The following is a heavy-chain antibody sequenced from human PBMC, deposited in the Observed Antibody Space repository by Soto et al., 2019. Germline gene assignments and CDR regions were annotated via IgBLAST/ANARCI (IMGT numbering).Heavy chain of an antibody. Sequence: SETLSLTCTVSGGSISSGGYYWSWIRQHPGKGLEWVGYIYYSGSTYYNPSLKSRVTISADTSKNQFSLKLSSVTAADTAVYYCARLCSSTSCSLDYWGQGTLVTVSS. CDR1: GGSISSGGYY. D-gene: IGHD2-2*01. J-gene: IGHJ4*02. CDR2: IYYSGST. CDR3: ARLCSSTSCSLDY. V-gene: IGHV4-31*03.